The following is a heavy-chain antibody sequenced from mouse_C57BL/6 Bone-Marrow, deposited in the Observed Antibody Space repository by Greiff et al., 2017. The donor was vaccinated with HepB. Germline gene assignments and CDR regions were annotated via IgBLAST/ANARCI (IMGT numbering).Heavy chain of an antibody. CDR1: GYTFTNYW. CDR2: IYPGGGYT. V-gene: IGHV1-63*01. Sequence: QVQLQQSGAELVMPGTSVKMSCKASGYTFTNYWIGWAKQRPGHGLEWIGDIYPGGGYTNYNEKFKGKATLTADKSPSTAYMQLSSLTSEDAAIYYCERRGIPTTETYYFDYWGQGTTLTVSS. D-gene: IGHD2-12*01. J-gene: IGHJ2*01. CDR3: ERRGIPTTETYYFDY.